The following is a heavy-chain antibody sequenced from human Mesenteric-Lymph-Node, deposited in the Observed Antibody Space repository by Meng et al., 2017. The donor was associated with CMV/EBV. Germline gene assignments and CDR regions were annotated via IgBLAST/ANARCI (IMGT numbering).Heavy chain of an antibody. CDR2: ISHSGST. V-gene: IGHV4-4*02. J-gene: IGHJ4*02. CDR1: GGSITSNGW. Sequence: AFSGGSITSNGWWRWVRQPPGKGLEWIGEISHSGSTNDNPSLKRRVTISVDRSKNQFSLNLSSVTAADTAVYYCARGRNYYGSGIDYWGQGTLVTVSS. CDR3: ARGRNYYGSGIDY. D-gene: IGHD3-10*01.